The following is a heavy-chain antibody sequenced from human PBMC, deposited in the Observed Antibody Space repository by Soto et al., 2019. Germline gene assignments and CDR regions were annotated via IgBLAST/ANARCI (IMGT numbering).Heavy chain of an antibody. J-gene: IGHJ6*01. V-gene: IGHV3-23*01. Sequence: EVQLLESGGGLVQPGGSLRLSCAGAGFTFRSFAINWVRHAPGKGLEWVSVIRGSGATAYYADSVRGRFAFSRANSKNTVHLQMNSLRVEDTAVYYCARESRYCYGPDYYYYAMDVWGQGTTVTVSS. CDR3: ARESRYCYGPDYYYYAMDV. CDR2: IRGSGATA. D-gene: IGHD5-12*01. CDR1: GFTFRSFA.